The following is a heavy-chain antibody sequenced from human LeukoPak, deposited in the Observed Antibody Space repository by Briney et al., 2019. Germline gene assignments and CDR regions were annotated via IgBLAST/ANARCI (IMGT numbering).Heavy chain of an antibody. CDR2: ISASNGNT. J-gene: IGHJ6*03. V-gene: IGHV1-18*01. D-gene: IGHD1-1*01. Sequence: ASVKVSCKASGYPFTNYGLSWVRQAPGQGLEWMGWISASNGNTNHAQKFQGRVTMTTDTSTSTAYMELRSLRSDDTAVYYCARAARTGTYSGYYMDVWGKGTTVTVSS. CDR1: GYPFTNYG. CDR3: ARAARTGTYSGYYMDV.